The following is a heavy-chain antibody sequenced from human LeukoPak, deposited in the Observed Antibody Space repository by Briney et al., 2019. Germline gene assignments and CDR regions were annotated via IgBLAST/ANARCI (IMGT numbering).Heavy chain of an antibody. CDR1: GFTFSDYS. J-gene: IGHJ6*04. V-gene: IGHV3-48*04. CDR2: ISSSGSTI. CDR3: AELGITMIGGV. Sequence: GGSLRLSCAASGFTFSDYSMNWVRQAPGKGLEWVSYISSSGSTIYYADSVKGRFTISRDNAKNSLYLQMDSLRAEDTAVYYCAELGITMIGGVWGKGTTVTISS. D-gene: IGHD3-10*02.